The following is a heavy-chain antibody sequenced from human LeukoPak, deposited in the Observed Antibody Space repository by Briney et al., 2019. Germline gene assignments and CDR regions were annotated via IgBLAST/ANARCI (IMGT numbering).Heavy chain of an antibody. Sequence: RSGGSLRLSCAASGFTFSSYWMHWVRQAPGKGLVWVSRINSDGSSTSYADSVKGRFTISRDNAKNTLYLQMNSLRAEDTAVYYCAREPEVYSSGWYGIDYWGQGTLVTVSS. CDR2: INSDGSST. CDR1: GFTFSSYW. CDR3: AREPEVYSSGWYGIDY. D-gene: IGHD6-19*01. V-gene: IGHV3-74*01. J-gene: IGHJ4*02.